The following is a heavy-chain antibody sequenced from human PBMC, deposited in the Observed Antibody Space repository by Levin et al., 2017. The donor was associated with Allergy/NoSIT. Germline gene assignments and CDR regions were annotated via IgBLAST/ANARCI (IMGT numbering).Heavy chain of an antibody. J-gene: IGHJ6*02. V-gene: IGHV3-74*01. D-gene: IGHD3-22*01. Sequence: GGSLRLSCAASGFTFSSYWMHWVRQVPGKGLVWVSRISIDGSSTSYADSVKGRFTISRDNAKKTLYLQMNSLRAEDTAVYYCVRDSFHDSRYYGMDVWGQGTPVTVSS. CDR2: ISIDGSST. CDR1: GFTFSSYW. CDR3: VRDSFHDSRYYGMDV.